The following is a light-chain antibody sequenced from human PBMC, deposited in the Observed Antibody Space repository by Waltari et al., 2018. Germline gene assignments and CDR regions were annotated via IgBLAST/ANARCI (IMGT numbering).Light chain of an antibody. V-gene: IGKV1-5*03. Sequence: DFQMTQSPSLLSASVGDRVTITCRASQSVGRLLAWYQQKPGSAPKLLIYQASNLESGFPSRFSGAGSGTEFTLTISSLQPDDFATYYCQQYIAYWTFGQGTKVQSK. J-gene: IGKJ1*01. CDR3: QQYIAYWT. CDR2: QAS. CDR1: QSVGRL.